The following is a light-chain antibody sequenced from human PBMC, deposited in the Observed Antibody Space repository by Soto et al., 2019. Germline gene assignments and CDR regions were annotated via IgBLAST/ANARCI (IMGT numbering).Light chain of an antibody. Sequence: QSALTQPASVSGSPGQSITISCTGTSNDIGSYNLVSWYQQHPGKAPKLMIYEVTKRPSGVSNRFSASKSANTASLTISGLQAEDEADYYCCSYAGSTTVLFGGGTKVTVL. CDR1: SNDIGSYNL. V-gene: IGLV2-23*02. CDR3: CSYAGSTTVL. CDR2: EVT. J-gene: IGLJ2*01.